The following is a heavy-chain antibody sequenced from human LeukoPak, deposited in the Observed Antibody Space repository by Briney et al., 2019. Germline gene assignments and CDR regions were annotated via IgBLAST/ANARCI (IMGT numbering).Heavy chain of an antibody. V-gene: IGHV1-46*01. J-gene: IGHJ6*03. CDR1: GYTFTSYY. CDR3: ASSFSGMGPDIVVVPARDHYYYMDV. CDR2: INPSGGST. D-gene: IGHD2-2*01. Sequence: ASVKVSCKASGYTFTSYYMHWVRQAPGQGLEWMGIINPSGGSTSYAQKFQGRVTMTRDTSTSTVYMELSSLRSEDTAVYYCASSFSGMGPDIVVVPARDHYYYMDVWGKGTTVTVSS.